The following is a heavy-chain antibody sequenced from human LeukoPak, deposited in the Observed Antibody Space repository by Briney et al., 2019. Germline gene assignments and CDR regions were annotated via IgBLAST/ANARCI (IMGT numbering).Heavy chain of an antibody. CDR2: INHSGST. Sequence: SSETLSLTCAVYGGSFSGYYWSWIRQPPGKGLEWIGEINHSGSTNYNPSLKSRVTISVDRSKNQFSLKLSSVTAADTAVYYCAGQTRPHYFDYWGQGTLVTVSS. D-gene: IGHD6-6*01. V-gene: IGHV4-34*01. J-gene: IGHJ4*02. CDR1: GGSFSGYY. CDR3: AGQTRPHYFDY.